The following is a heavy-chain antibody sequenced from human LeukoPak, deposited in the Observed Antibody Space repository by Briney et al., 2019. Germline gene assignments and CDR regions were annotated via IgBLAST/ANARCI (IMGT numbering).Heavy chain of an antibody. CDR3: ARRGSAMVRENSYYFDY. CDR2: IYYSGST. CDR1: GGSISSYY. J-gene: IGHJ4*02. Sequence: SETLSLTCTVSGGSISSYYWSWIRQPPGKGLEWIGYIYYSGSTNYNPSLKSRVTISVDTSKNQFSLKLSSVTAAGTAVYYCARRGSAMVRENSYYFDYWGQGTLVTVSS. V-gene: IGHV4-59*08. D-gene: IGHD3-10*01.